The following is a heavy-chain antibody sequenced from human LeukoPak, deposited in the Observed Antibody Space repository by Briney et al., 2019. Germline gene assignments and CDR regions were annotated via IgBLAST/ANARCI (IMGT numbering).Heavy chain of an antibody. CDR3: AREYNGYTSGWYPPHP. J-gene: IGHJ5*02. V-gene: IGHV3-66*01. Sequence: GGSLRLSCAASGFTVSSNYMSWVRQAPGKGLEWVSVIYSGGSTYYADSVKGRFTISRDHSKNTVYLQMSSLRADDTAVYYCAREYNGYTSGWYPPHPWGQGTLVTVSS. D-gene: IGHD6-19*01. CDR1: GFTVSSNY. CDR2: IYSGGST.